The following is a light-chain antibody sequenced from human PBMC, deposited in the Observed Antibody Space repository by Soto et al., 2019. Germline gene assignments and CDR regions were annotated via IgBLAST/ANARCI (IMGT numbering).Light chain of an antibody. V-gene: IGKV3-15*01. J-gene: IGKJ1*01. CDR2: GAS. Sequence: EIVMTQSPATLSVSPGERATFSCRASQSVSSNLAWYQQKPGQAPRLLIYGASIRATGIPARFSGSGSGTEFTLTISTLQSEDFATYYCLQHNSYPRTFGQGTKVDIK. CDR1: QSVSSN. CDR3: LQHNSYPRT.